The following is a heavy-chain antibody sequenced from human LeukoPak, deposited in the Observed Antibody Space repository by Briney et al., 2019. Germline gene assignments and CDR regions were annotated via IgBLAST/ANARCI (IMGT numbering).Heavy chain of an antibody. V-gene: IGHV3-30*02. CDR2: IRYDGSNK. D-gene: IGHD2-2*01. CDR3: AKGYCSSTSCRKPAFDI. Sequence: GGSLRLSCAASGFTFSSYGMHWVRQAPGKGLEWVAFIRYDGSNKYYADSVKGRFTISRDNSKNTLYLQMNSLRAEDTAVYYCAKGYCSSTSCRKPAFDIWGQGTMVTVSS. CDR1: GFTFSSYG. J-gene: IGHJ3*02.